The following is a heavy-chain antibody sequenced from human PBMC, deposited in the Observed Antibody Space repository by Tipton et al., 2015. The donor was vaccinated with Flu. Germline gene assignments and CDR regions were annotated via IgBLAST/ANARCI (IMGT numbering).Heavy chain of an antibody. D-gene: IGHD2-21*02. J-gene: IGHJ6*02. V-gene: IGHV4-39*07. Sequence: SRVSISVDTSKNQFSLKLTSVTAADTAVYYCARESVSSYYYGMDVWGQGTTVIVSS. CDR3: ARESVSSYYYGMDV.